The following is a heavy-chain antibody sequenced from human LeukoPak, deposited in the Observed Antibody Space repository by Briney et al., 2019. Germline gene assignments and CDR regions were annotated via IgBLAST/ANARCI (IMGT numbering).Heavy chain of an antibody. Sequence: PSETLSLTCTVSGCSISSYYWSWIRQPPGKGLEWIGYIYYSGSTNYNPSLKSRVTISVDTSKNQFSLKLSSVTAADTAVYYCARDRYGDYFDYWGQGTLVTVSS. D-gene: IGHD4-17*01. V-gene: IGHV4-59*01. CDR3: ARDRYGDYFDY. CDR2: IYYSGST. J-gene: IGHJ4*02. CDR1: GCSISSYY.